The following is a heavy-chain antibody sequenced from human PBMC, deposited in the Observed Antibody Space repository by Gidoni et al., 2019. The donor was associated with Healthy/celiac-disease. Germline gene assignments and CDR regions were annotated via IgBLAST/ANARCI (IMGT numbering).Heavy chain of an antibody. D-gene: IGHD6-13*01. V-gene: IGHV3-20*01. J-gene: IGHJ5*02. CDR1: GFTVDAYG. CDR2: INWNGGST. Sequence: EVQLVESGGGVVRPGGSLRRSCAASGFTVDAYGMSWVRQAPGKGLEWVSGINWNGGSTGYADSVKGRFTISRDNAKNSLYLQMNSLRAEDTALYHCASMKGSSWYGWFDPWGQGTLVTVSS. CDR3: ASMKGSSWYGWFDP.